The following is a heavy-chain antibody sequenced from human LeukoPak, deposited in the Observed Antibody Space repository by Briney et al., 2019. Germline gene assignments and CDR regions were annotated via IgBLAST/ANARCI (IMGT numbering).Heavy chain of an antibody. CDR3: AKEFSYGFDY. CDR2: ISSSSSYI. Sequence: PGGSLRLSCAASGFTFSSHSMNWVRQAPGKGLEWVSSISSSSSYIYYADSVKGRFTISRDNSKNTLSLQMNSLRAEDTAVYFCAKEFSYGFDYWGQGTLVTVSS. J-gene: IGHJ4*02. D-gene: IGHD5-18*01. V-gene: IGHV3-21*01. CDR1: GFTFSSHS.